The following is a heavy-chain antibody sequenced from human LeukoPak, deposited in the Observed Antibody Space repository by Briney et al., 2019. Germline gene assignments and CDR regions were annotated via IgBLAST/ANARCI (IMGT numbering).Heavy chain of an antibody. D-gene: IGHD3-22*01. Sequence: PSETLSLTCTVSGGSISSSGYSWGWIRQPPGKGLEWIASITYSGNTYYNPSLKSRVTISFDTSKNQFSLKLSSVTAADTAVYYCSRDGGGYYRFDYWGQGTLVTVSS. CDR2: ITYSGNT. CDR1: GGSISSSGYS. CDR3: SRDGGGYYRFDY. V-gene: IGHV4-39*07. J-gene: IGHJ4*02.